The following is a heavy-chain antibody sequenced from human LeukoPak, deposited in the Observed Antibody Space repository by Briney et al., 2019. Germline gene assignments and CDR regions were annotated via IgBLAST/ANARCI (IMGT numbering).Heavy chain of an antibody. CDR1: GGSISSSSYY. CDR3: ARPVLRYFDWLPNGMDV. D-gene: IGHD3-9*01. V-gene: IGHV4-39*01. J-gene: IGHJ6*02. CDR2: IYYSGST. Sequence: SETLSLTCTVSGGSISSSSYYWRWIRQPPGKGLEWIGSIYYSGSTYYNPSLKSRVTISVDTSKNQFSLKLSSVTAADTAVYYCARPVLRYFDWLPNGMDVWGQGTTVTVSS.